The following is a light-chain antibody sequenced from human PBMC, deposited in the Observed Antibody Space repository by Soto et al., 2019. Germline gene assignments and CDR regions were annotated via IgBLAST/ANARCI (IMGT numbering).Light chain of an antibody. V-gene: IGLV1-40*01. CDR1: SSNIGAGYD. J-gene: IGLJ1*01. CDR3: QSYDSSMSAYV. Sequence: QSVLTQPPSVSGAPGQRLTISRTGSSSNIGAGYDVHWYQQLPGTAPKLLIYGNSNRPSGVPDRFSGSKSGTSASLAITGLQAEDEADYYCQSYDSSMSAYVFGTGTKVTDL. CDR2: GNS.